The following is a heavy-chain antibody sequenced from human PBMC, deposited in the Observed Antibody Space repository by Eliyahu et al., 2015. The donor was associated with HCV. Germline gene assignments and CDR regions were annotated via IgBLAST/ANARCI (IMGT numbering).Heavy chain of an antibody. Sequence: QVQLVQSGAEVKKPGSSVKVSCKASGGTFSRYDISWVRQAPGQGLEWVGGIIPMFGTANYAQKFQGRVTITADESTSTAYMELSSLRFEDTAVYYCARAFSYDFWSGYYYYWGQGTLVTVSS. V-gene: IGHV1-69*01. CDR3: ARAFSYDFWSGYYYY. CDR2: IIPMFGTA. CDR1: GGTFSRYD. D-gene: IGHD3-3*01. J-gene: IGHJ4*02.